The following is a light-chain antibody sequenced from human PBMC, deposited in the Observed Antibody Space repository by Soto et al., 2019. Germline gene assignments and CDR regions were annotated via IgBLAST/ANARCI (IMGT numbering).Light chain of an antibody. CDR2: DAS. Sequence: EILLTQSPATLSLSPGEGATLSCRASQSVGIYLAWYQQKPGQAPSLLIYDASKRATGIPARFSGSGSGTDFTLTISGLEPEDFASYYCQHRSKWPPSFGQGTKVEIK. V-gene: IGKV3-11*01. J-gene: IGKJ1*01. CDR1: QSVGIY. CDR3: QHRSKWPPS.